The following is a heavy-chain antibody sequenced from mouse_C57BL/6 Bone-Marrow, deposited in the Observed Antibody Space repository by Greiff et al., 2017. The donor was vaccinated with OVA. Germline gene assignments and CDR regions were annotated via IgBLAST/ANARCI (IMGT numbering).Heavy chain of an antibody. Sequence: QVQLQQPGAELVMPGASVKLSCKASGYTFTSYWMHWVKQRPGQGLEWIGEIDPSDSYTNYNQKFKGKSTLTVDKSSSTAYMQLSSLTSEDSAVYYCARKIGEYYAMDYWGQGTSVTVSS. V-gene: IGHV1-69*01. CDR2: IDPSDSYT. J-gene: IGHJ4*01. CDR1: GYTFTSYW. D-gene: IGHD3-1*01. CDR3: ARKIGEYYAMDY.